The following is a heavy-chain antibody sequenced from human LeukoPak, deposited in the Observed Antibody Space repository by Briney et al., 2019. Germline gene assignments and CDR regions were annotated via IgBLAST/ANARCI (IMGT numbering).Heavy chain of an antibody. CDR1: GGSISSYY. V-gene: IGHV4-4*07. CDR2: IYTSGST. D-gene: IGHD3-22*01. J-gene: IGHJ3*02. Sequence: SETLSLTCTVSGGSISSYYWSWIRQPAGKGLEWIGRIYTSGSTNYNPSLKSRVTMSVDTSKNQFSLKLSSVTAADTAVYYCARATLYYDSTTDAFDIWGQGTMVTVSS. CDR3: ARATLYYDSTTDAFDI.